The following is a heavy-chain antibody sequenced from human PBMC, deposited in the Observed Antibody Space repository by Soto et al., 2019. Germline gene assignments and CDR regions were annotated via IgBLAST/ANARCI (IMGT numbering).Heavy chain of an antibody. Sequence: GGSLRLSCAASGFNFSSYAMSWVRQAPGKGLEWVSAISGSGGSTYYADSVKGRFTISRDNSKNTLYLQMNSLRAEDTAVYYCAKDILRYFDWSEPYLTHWFDPWGQGTLVTVSS. CDR3: AKDILRYFDWSEPYLTHWFDP. J-gene: IGHJ5*02. D-gene: IGHD3-9*01. CDR1: GFNFSSYA. CDR2: ISGSGGST. V-gene: IGHV3-23*01.